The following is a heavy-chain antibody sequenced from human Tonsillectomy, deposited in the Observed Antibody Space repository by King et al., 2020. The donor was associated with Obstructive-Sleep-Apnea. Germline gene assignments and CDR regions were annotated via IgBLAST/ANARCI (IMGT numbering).Heavy chain of an antibody. D-gene: IGHD1-14*01. V-gene: IGHV4-39*07. J-gene: IGHJ6*02. CDR2: IYYSGST. CDR1: GGSISSSSYY. Sequence: QLQESGPGLVKPSETLSLTCTVSGGSISSSSYYWGWIRQPPGKGLEWIGSIYYSGSTYYNPSLKSRVTISVDTSKNQFSLKLSSVTAADTAVYYWARDPERDYGMDVWGQGTTVTVSS. CDR3: ARDPERDYGMDV.